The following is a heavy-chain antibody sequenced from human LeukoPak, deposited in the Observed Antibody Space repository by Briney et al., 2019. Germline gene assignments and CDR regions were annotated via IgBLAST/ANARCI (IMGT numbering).Heavy chain of an antibody. Sequence: GGSLRLSCAASGFTFSSYSMNWVRQAPGEGLEWVSSISSSSSYIYYADSVKGRFSISRDNANNSLSLQMNSLRAEDTAVYYCARIRTKQRVGDYWGQGTLVTVSS. D-gene: IGHD6-6*01. V-gene: IGHV3-21*01. CDR3: ARIRTKQRVGDY. J-gene: IGHJ4*02. CDR1: GFTFSSYS. CDR2: ISSSSSYI.